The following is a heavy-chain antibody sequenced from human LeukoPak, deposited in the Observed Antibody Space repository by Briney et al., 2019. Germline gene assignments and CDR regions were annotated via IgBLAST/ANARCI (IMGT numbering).Heavy chain of an antibody. Sequence: GGSLRLSCAASGFTFSSYAMKWVRQAPGKGLEWVSTISGSGGSTYYADSVKGRFTISRDNSKNTLYLQMNSLRAEDTAVYYCAKGATMIVVAPDDYWGQGTLVTVSS. D-gene: IGHD3-22*01. CDR3: AKGATMIVVAPDDY. CDR1: GFTFSSYA. V-gene: IGHV3-23*01. CDR2: ISGSGGST. J-gene: IGHJ4*02.